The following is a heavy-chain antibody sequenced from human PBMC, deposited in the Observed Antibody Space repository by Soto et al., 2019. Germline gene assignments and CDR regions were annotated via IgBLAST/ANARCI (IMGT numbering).Heavy chain of an antibody. CDR3: ARELSDRISIVVVPAAKYYYYYYMDV. Sequence: EVQLVESGGGLVQPGGSLRLSCAASGFTFSSYWMSWVRQAPGKGLEWVANIKQDGSEKYYVDSVKGRFTISRDNAKNSLYLQMNSLRAEDTAVYYCARELSDRISIVVVPAAKYYYYYYMDVWGKGTTVTVSS. CDR1: GFTFSSYW. CDR2: IKQDGSEK. J-gene: IGHJ6*03. V-gene: IGHV3-7*01. D-gene: IGHD2-2*01.